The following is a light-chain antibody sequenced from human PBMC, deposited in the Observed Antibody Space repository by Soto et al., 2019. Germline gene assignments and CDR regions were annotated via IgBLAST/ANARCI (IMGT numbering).Light chain of an antibody. CDR1: QSVSSNF. CDR2: GAS. J-gene: IGKJ1*01. Sequence: EIGLTQSPGTLSLSPGDRATLSCRASQSVSSNFLARYQQKPGQAPRHLIYGASIRATGIPDRFSGSGSGTDFTLTIRRLEPEDFAMYFCHQYGSSPRTFGQRTKVEIK. V-gene: IGKV3-20*01. CDR3: HQYGSSPRT.